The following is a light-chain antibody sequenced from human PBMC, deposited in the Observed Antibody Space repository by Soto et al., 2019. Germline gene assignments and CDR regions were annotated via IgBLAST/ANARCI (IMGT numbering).Light chain of an antibody. CDR1: QSVSSSY. Sequence: EIVLTQSPGTLSLSPGERATLSCRASQSVSSSYLAWYQQKPGQAPRLLIYRASSRATGIPDRFSSSGSGTDFNLTISRLEPEDFAVYYCQQYGSSPRYTFGQGTKLEIK. CDR2: RAS. CDR3: QQYGSSPRYT. J-gene: IGKJ2*01. V-gene: IGKV3-20*01.